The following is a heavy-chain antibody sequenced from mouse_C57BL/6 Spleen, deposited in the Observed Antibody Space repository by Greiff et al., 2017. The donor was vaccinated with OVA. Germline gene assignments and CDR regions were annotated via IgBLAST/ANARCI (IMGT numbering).Heavy chain of an antibody. D-gene: IGHD6-1*01. CDR1: GYTFTDYE. J-gene: IGHJ2*01. V-gene: IGHV1-15*01. CDR2: IDPETGGT. CDR3: TRLGHLDY. Sequence: VKLMESGAELVRPGASVTLSCKASGYTFTDYEMHWVKQTPVHGLEWIGAIDPETGGTAYNQKFKGKAILTADKSSSTAYMELRSLTSEDSAVYYCTRLGHLDYWGQGTTLTVSS.